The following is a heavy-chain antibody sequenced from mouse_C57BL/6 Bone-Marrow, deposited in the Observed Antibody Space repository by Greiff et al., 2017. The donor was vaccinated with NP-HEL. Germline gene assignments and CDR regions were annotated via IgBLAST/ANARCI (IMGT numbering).Heavy chain of an antibody. V-gene: IGHV1-39*01. D-gene: IGHD1-1*01. CDR2: INPNYGTT. CDR3: ARHYYYGPWFAY. CDR1: GYSFTDYY. J-gene: IGHJ3*01. Sequence: EVKLLESGPELVKPGASVKISCKASGYSFTDYYMNWVKQSHGKSLEWIGVINPNYGTTSYNQKFKGKATLTVDQSSSTAYMQLNSLTSEDSAVYYCARHYYYGPWFAYWGQGTLVTVSA.